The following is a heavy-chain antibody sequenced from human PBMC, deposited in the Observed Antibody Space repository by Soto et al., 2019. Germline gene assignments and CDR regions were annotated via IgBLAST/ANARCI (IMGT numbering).Heavy chain of an antibody. CDR3: ARGLRSESYYSWFDS. V-gene: IGHV2-5*02. CDR1: GFSFSTSGVT. CDR2: IHWDDSK. J-gene: IGHJ5*01. Sequence: QITLKESGPTLVKPTQTLTLTCTFSGFSFSTSGVTVGWIRQPPGKALECLALIHWDDSKRYSPSLRSRLTVTKDTSKNHVLLTTANMDPVDTGTYYCARGLRSESYYSWFDSWGPGTLVTVSS. D-gene: IGHD3-10*01.